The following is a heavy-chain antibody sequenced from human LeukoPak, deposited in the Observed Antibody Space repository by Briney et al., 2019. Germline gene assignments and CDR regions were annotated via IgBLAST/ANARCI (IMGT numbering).Heavy chain of an antibody. V-gene: IGHV1-69*13. D-gene: IGHD2-21*02. CDR3: ARVLYCGGDCYSGFDY. Sequence: SVKVSCTASGGTFSSYAISWVRQAPGQGLEWMGGIIPIFGTATYAQKFQGRVTITADESTSTAYMDLSSLRSEDTAVYYCARVLYCGGDCYSGFDYWGQGTLVTVSS. J-gene: IGHJ4*02. CDR2: IIPIFGTA. CDR1: GGTFSSYA.